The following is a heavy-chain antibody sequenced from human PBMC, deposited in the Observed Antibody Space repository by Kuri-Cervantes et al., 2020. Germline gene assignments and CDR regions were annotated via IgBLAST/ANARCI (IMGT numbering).Heavy chain of an antibody. Sequence: GESLKISRAASGFTFSDYYMSWIRQPPGKGLEWVSTVSGGVANTNYADSVKGRFTISRDNSKNTLYLQMNGLRAEDTAVYYCARDTIFGIDYWGQGTLVTVSS. D-gene: IGHD3-3*01. CDR1: GFTFSDYY. CDR3: ARDTIFGIDY. CDR2: VSGGVANT. J-gene: IGHJ4*02. V-gene: IGHV3-23*01.